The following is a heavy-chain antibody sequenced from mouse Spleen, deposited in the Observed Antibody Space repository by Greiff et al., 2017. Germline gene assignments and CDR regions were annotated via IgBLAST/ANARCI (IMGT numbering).Heavy chain of an antibody. J-gene: IGHJ3*01. CDR1: GYTFTSYW. CDR3: ARDSLLRLRGFAY. Sequence: VQLQQPGAELVRPGSSVKLSCKASGYTFTSYWMHWVKQRPIQGLEWIGNIDPSDSETHYNQKFKDKATLTVDKSSSTAYMQLSSLTSEDSAVYYCARDSLLRLRGFAYWGQGTLVTVSA. V-gene: IGHV1-52*01. D-gene: IGHD1-2*01. CDR2: IDPSDSET.